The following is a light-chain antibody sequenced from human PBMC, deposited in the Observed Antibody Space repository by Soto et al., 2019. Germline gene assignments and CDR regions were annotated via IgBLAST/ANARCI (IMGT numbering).Light chain of an antibody. CDR2: EVS. V-gene: IGLV2-14*01. Sequence: QYGQTLDAGGPRFPGQSITISCTGTSSDVGGYNYVSWYQQHPGKAPKLMIYEVSNRPSGVSNRFSGSKSGNTASLTISGLQAEDEADYYCSSYTGSTHVFGTGTKVTVL. CDR1: SSDVGGYNY. J-gene: IGLJ1*01. CDR3: SSYTGSTHV.